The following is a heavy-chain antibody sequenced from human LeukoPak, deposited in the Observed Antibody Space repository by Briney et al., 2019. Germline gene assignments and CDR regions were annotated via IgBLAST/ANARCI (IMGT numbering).Heavy chain of an antibody. CDR1: GGSFSGYY. CDR3: ARGPPAKPGTGYYYGMDV. CDR2: INHSGST. V-gene: IGHV4-34*01. J-gene: IGHJ6*02. D-gene: IGHD2-2*01. Sequence: PSETLSLTCAVYGGSFSGYYWSWIRQPPGKGLEWIGEINHSGSTNYNPSLKSRVTISVDMSKNQFSLKRSSVTAADSAVYYCARGPPAKPGTGYYYGMDVWGQGTTVTVSS.